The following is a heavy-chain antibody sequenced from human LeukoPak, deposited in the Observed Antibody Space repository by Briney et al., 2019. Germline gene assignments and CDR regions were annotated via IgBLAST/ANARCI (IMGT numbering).Heavy chain of an antibody. Sequence: GESLKISFKGSGYIFTSYWIGWVRQMPGKGLEWMGIIYPGDSDTRYSPSFQGQVTISADKSISTAYLQWSSLKASDTAIYYCARTTHYYGSGSYVYYYMDVWGKGTTVTVSS. J-gene: IGHJ6*03. V-gene: IGHV5-51*01. CDR3: ARTTHYYGSGSYVYYYMDV. D-gene: IGHD3-10*01. CDR2: IYPGDSDT. CDR1: GYIFTSYW.